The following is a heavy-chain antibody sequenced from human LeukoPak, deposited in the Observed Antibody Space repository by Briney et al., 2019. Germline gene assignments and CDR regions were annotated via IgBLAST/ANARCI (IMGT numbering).Heavy chain of an antibody. CDR2: INPNSDDP. D-gene: IGHD3-22*01. Sequence: GASVKVSCKASGYTFTDYYMHWVRQAPGQGLEWMGWINPNSDDPKYAQKFQGRVTMTRDTSISTAYMELSSLRSDDTAIYYCARDGGHYYDASGYYSGFDYWGQGTQVTVSS. J-gene: IGHJ4*02. CDR1: GYTFTDYY. CDR3: ARDGGHYYDASGYYSGFDY. V-gene: IGHV1-2*02.